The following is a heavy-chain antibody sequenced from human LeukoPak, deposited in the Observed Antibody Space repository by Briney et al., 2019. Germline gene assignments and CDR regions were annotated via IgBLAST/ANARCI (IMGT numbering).Heavy chain of an antibody. J-gene: IGHJ4*02. Sequence: ASVKASCKAAGYIFTSHFMHWVRQARGQGLEWMGIIYPGGNYTNYAQKFHDRVTMTRDTSASTIYMELSSLKSEDTAVYYCARATDQEFDYWGQGTVVTVSS. CDR1: GYIFTSHF. V-gene: IGHV1-46*01. CDR2: IYPGGNYT. CDR3: ARATDQEFDY. D-gene: IGHD2-2*01.